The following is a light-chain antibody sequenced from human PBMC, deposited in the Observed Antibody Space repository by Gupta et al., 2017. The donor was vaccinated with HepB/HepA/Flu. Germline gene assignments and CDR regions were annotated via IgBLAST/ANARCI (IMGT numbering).Light chain of an antibody. CDR2: AAS. Sequence: DIQMTQSPSSLSASVGDRVTITCRASQSISSYLNWYQQKPGKAPKLLIYAASSLQSGVPSRFSGSGSGTDFTLTISRQQPEDFATYYCQQRDSTPYTFGQGTKMEIK. CDR1: QSISSY. V-gene: IGKV1-39*01. CDR3: QQRDSTPYT. J-gene: IGKJ2*01.